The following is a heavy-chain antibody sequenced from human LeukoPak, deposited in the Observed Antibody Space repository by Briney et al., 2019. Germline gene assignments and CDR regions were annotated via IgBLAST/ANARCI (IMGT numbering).Heavy chain of an antibody. Sequence: SVKVSCKASGGTFSSHAISWVRQAPGQGLEWMGGIIPIFGTANYAQKFQGRVTITADESTSTAYMELSSLRSEDTAVYYCAIPGVGATIPYDYWGQGTLVTVSS. D-gene: IGHD1-26*01. CDR1: GGTFSSHA. J-gene: IGHJ4*02. CDR2: IIPIFGTA. CDR3: AIPGVGATIPYDY. V-gene: IGHV1-69*13.